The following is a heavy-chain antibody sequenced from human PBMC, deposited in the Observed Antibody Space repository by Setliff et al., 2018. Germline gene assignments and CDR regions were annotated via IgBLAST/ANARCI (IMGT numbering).Heavy chain of an antibody. Sequence: PSETLSLTCAVYGDSFSDYYWSWIRQPPGQGLEWIEEINHSGHTNYSPSLRSRVTMSVDTAKKQLSLKLTSVTAADTAVYFCARDPGFHSGTWCLGDWGQGTQVTVSS. J-gene: IGHJ4*02. V-gene: IGHV4-34*01. CDR3: ARDPGFHSGTWCLGD. CDR1: GDSFSDYY. CDR2: INHSGHT. D-gene: IGHD2-8*01.